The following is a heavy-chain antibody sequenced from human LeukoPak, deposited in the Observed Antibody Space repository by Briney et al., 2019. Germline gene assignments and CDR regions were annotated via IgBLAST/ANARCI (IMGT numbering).Heavy chain of an antibody. V-gene: IGHV3-23*01. D-gene: IGHD6-13*01. CDR1: GFTFSSYA. CDR3: AKCLGYGAATLIQH. CDR2: MSGSGGNT. Sequence: PGGSLRLSCAASGFTFSSYAMSWVRQAPGKGLEWVSIMSGSGGNTYYADSVKGRFTISRDNSKNTLYLQMNSLRAGDTAVYYCAKCLGYGAATLIQHWGQGTLATVSS. J-gene: IGHJ1*01.